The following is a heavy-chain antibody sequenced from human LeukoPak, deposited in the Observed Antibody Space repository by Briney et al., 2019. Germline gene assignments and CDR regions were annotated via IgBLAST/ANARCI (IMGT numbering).Heavy chain of an antibody. J-gene: IGHJ6*03. CDR1: GFTFSSYS. CDR2: ISSSSSYI. V-gene: IGHV3-21*01. CDR3: ARGVGGGYYYYYYYMDV. Sequence: PGGSLRLSCAASGFTFSSYSMNWVRQAPGKGLEWVSSISSSSSYIYYADSVKGRFTISRDNAKNSLYLQMNSLRAEDTAVYYCARGVGGGYYYYYYYMDVWGKGTTVTVSS. D-gene: IGHD3-16*01.